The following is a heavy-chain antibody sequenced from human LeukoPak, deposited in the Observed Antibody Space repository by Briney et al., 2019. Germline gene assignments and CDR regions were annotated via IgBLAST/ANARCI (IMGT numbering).Heavy chain of an antibody. D-gene: IGHD3-22*01. Sequence: ASVKVSCKASGYTFTSYDINWVRQATGQGLEWMGWMNPNGGNTGYAQKFQGRVTMTRNTSISTAYMELSSLRSEDTAVYYCASFYYDSSGYYSAFDIWGQGTMVTVSS. V-gene: IGHV1-8*01. CDR2: MNPNGGNT. CDR3: ASFYYDSSGYYSAFDI. CDR1: GYTFTSYD. J-gene: IGHJ3*02.